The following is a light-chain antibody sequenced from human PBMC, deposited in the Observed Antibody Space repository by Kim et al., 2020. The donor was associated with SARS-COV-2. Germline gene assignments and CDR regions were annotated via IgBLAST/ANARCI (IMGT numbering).Light chain of an antibody. Sequence: ASVKRTCTLSSGHSSYAIAWHQQQPEKGPRYLMKLNSDGSHNKGDGIPDRFSGSSSGAERYLTISSLQSEDEADYYCQTWDTGIRVYGGGTQLTVL. CDR3: QTWDTGIRV. CDR1: SGHSSYA. CDR2: LNSDGSH. J-gene: IGLJ3*02. V-gene: IGLV4-69*01.